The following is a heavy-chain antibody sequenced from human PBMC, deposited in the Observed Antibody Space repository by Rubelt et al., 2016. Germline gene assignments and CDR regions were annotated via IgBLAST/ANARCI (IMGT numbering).Heavy chain of an antibody. Sequence: QVQLVQSGAEVKKPGASVKVSCKASGYTFTSYYMHWVRQAPGQGLEWMGWINPNSGGTNYAQKFQGRVTMTRDTSISTAYMELSRLRSDDTAVYYCARGDCSSTSCYYYYGMDVWGQGTTVTVSS. CDR1: GYTFTSYY. J-gene: IGHJ6*02. V-gene: IGHV1-2*02. CDR2: INPNSGGT. D-gene: IGHD2-2*01. CDR3: ARGDCSSTSCYYYYGMDV.